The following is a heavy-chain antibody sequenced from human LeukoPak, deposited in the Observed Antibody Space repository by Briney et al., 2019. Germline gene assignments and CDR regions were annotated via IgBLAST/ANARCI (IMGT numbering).Heavy chain of an antibody. Sequence: GGSLRLSCAASGVTFSNYEMNWVRQVPGKGLEWLSYISSSGSTIYYADSVKGRFTISRDNAKNSLYLQMNSLRAEDTAIYYCARVGQYCSGGSCYSAGGNRVGVYYWGQGTLVTVSS. D-gene: IGHD2-15*01. CDR1: GVTFSNYE. CDR3: ARVGQYCSGGSCYSAGGNRVGVYY. J-gene: IGHJ4*02. V-gene: IGHV3-48*03. CDR2: ISSSGSTI.